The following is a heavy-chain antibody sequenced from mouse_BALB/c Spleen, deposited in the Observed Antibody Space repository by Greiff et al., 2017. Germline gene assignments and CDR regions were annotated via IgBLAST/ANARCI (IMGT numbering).Heavy chain of an antibody. Sequence: EVQLVESGGGLVQPGGSLRLSCATSGFTFSDFYMEWVRQPPGKRLEWIAASRNKANDYTTEYSASVKGRFIVSRDTSQSILYLQMNALRAEDTAIYYCARDADGNYGSWFAYWGQGTLVTVSA. J-gene: IGHJ3*01. V-gene: IGHV7-1*02. CDR1: GFTFSDFY. CDR2: SRNKANDYTT. CDR3: ARDADGNYGSWFAY. D-gene: IGHD2-1*01.